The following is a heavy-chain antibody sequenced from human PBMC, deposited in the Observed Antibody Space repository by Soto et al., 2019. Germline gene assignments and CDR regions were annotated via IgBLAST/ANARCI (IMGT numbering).Heavy chain of an antibody. CDR2: IYFSGRT. D-gene: IGHD3-16*01. CDR3: ARVPIDTYMIYWSDP. J-gene: IGHJ5*02. V-gene: IGHV4-61*08. Sequence: SETLSLTCTVSGDSVSSGDYYWTWIRQPPGKGLEWVGHIYFSGRTNYIPSLESRVTISLDTSKNQFSLKLTSVTAADTAVYYCARVPIDTYMIYWSDPWGQGTLVNAS. CDR1: GDSVSSGDYY.